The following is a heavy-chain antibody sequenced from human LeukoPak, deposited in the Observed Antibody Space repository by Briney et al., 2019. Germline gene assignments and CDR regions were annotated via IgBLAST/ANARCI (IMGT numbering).Heavy chain of an antibody. CDR3: ARGLPATVGDYYYYMDV. J-gene: IGHJ6*03. Sequence: SVKVSCKASGGTFKNYAISWVRQAPGQGLEWMGGILPIFGTTNYAQKFQARVTITADESTSTAYMELSSLRSEDTAVYYCARGLPATVGDYYYYMDVWGKGTTVTVSS. CDR1: GGTFKNYA. CDR2: ILPIFGTT. D-gene: IGHD2-2*01. V-gene: IGHV1-69*13.